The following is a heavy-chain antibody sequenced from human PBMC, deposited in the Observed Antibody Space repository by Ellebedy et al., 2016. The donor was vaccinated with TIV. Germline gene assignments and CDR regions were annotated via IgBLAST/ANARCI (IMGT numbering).Heavy chain of an antibody. Sequence: GGSLRLXCAASGFTFADYAMHWVRQAPGKGLEWVSGISWNSGSIGYADSVKGRFTISRDNAKNSLYLQMNSLRAEDTAVYYCARDLWRFLEPRSLPSWYFDLWGRGTLVTVSS. V-gene: IGHV3-9*01. CDR1: GFTFADYA. J-gene: IGHJ2*01. CDR2: ISWNSGSI. D-gene: IGHD3-3*01. CDR3: ARDLWRFLEPRSLPSWYFDL.